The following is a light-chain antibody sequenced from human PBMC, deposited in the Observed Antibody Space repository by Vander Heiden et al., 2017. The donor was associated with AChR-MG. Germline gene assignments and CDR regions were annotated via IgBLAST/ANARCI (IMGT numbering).Light chain of an antibody. CDR1: RSNTGATYG. CDR3: QSYDSSLSVVV. CDR2: GTS. V-gene: IGLV1-40*01. Sequence: QSVLTQPPSVSGAPGQRVTISCTGSRSNTGATYGVHWYQQVPGTAPNLRSYGTSNRPSGVPDRFSGSKSGTSASLAIAGLQAEDEADYYCQSYDSSLSVVVFGGGTKLTVL. J-gene: IGLJ2*01.